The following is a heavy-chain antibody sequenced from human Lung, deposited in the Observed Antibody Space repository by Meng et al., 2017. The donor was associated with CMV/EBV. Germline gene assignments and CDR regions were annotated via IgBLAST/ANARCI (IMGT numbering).Heavy chain of an antibody. D-gene: IGHD2-21*01. CDR3: AREAYHCGELSLDS. J-gene: IGHJ4*02. V-gene: IGHV4-61*02. CDR2: IYTSGTT. CDR1: GGSVSRGSYY. Sequence: QVPLQESGPGLVQPSQTLSLTCTVSGGSVSRGSYYWSWIRKPAGKGLEWIGRIYTSGTTDYNPSLKSRVTISLDTSKNQVSLKLSSATVTDTAVYYCAREAYHCGELSLDSWGQGTLVTVSS.